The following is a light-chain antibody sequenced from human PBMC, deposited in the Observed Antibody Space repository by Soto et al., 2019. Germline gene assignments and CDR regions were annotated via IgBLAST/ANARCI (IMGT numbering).Light chain of an antibody. V-gene: IGLV2-8*01. CDR3: SSYAGSNNPYV. J-gene: IGLJ1*01. CDR1: SGDIGGYDY. Sequence: SPLTQPPSASGSPGQSVTSSCTGTSGDIGGYDYVSWYQQHPGKAPKLMIYEVTKRPLGVPDRFSGSKSGNTASLTVSGLQAEDEADYYCSSYAGSNNPYVFGTGTKVTVL. CDR2: EVT.